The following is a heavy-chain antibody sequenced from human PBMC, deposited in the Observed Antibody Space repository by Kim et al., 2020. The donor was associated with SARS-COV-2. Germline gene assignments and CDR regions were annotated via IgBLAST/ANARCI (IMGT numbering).Heavy chain of an antibody. V-gene: IGHV1-46*01. CDR3: ARVEAEWELLFDY. J-gene: IGHJ4*02. Sequence: YAQKFQGRVTMTRDTSTSTVYMELSSLRSEDTAVYYCARVEAEWELLFDYWGQGTLVTVSS. D-gene: IGHD1-26*01.